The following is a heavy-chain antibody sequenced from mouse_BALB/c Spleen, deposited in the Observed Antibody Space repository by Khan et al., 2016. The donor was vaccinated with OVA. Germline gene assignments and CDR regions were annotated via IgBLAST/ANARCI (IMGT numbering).Heavy chain of an antibody. V-gene: IGHV1-76*01. J-gene: IGHJ2*01. CDR1: GYIFTNYW. CDR2: IYPGTDNT. CDR3: AREEALYYFDY. D-gene: IGHD3-2*02. Sequence: VQLQESGAELVRPGASVKLSCKTSGYIFTNYWIHWVKQRSGQGLEWIARIYPGTDNTYYSEKVRDKATLTADKSSSTAYMPLSSLKSEDSAIYFCAREEALYYFDYWGQGTTLTVSS.